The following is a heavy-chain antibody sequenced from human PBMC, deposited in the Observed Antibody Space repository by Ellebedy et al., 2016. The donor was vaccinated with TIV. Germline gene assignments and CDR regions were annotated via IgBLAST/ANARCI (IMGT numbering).Heavy chain of an antibody. CDR3: AKWCSGEVCTNAYEI. D-gene: IGHD2-15*01. Sequence: SETLSLTCTVSGGSVLGDYYWNWIRQSPGKGLEWIGFGHYSGATYYSPSLRSRVTVTVDASRNQFSLKLSSVTPADTAIYYCAKWCSGEVCTNAYEIWGQGTVVTVSS. CDR2: GHYSGAT. V-gene: IGHV4-61*08. CDR1: GGSVLGDYY. J-gene: IGHJ3*02.